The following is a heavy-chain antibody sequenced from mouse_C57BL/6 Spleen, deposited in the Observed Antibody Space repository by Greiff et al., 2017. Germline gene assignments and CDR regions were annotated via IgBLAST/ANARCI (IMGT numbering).Heavy chain of an antibody. CDR2: IWRGGST. CDR3: ATPYYSNYEDAMDY. Sequence: VHLVESGPGLVQPSQSLSITCTVSGFSLTSYGVHWVRQSPGKGLEWLGVIWRGGSTDYNAAFMSRLSITKDNSKSQVFFKMNSLQADDTAIYYCATPYYSNYEDAMDYWGQGTSVTVSS. J-gene: IGHJ4*01. D-gene: IGHD2-5*01. CDR1: GFSLTSYG. V-gene: IGHV2-5*01.